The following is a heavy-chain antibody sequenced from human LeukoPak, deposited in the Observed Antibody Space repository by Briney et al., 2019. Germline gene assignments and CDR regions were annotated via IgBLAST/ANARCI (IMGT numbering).Heavy chain of an antibody. V-gene: IGHV3-23*01. CDR1: GFTFSSYA. D-gene: IGHD6-13*01. Sequence: PGGSLRLSCAASGFTFSSYAMSWVRQAPGKGLEWVSAISGSGGSTYYADSVKGRFTISRDNSKNTLYLQMNSLRAEDTAVYYCAKDAGSIRPHYYFMDVWGKGTTVTISS. CDR2: ISGSGGST. CDR3: AKDAGSIRPHYYFMDV. J-gene: IGHJ6*03.